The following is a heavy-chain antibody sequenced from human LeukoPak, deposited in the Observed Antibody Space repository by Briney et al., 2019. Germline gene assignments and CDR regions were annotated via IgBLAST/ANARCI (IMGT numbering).Heavy chain of an antibody. V-gene: IGHV1-2*02. CDR1: GYTFTGYY. J-gene: IGHJ4*02. CDR3: AREKGGRIVVVPAAPLDY. CDR2: INPNSGGT. D-gene: IGHD2-2*01. Sequence: GASVKVSCKASGYTFTGYYIHWVRQAPGQGLEWMGWINPNSGGTNYAQKFQGRVTMTRDTSISTAYMELSRLRSDDTAVYYCAREKGGRIVVVPAAPLDYWGQGTLVTVSS.